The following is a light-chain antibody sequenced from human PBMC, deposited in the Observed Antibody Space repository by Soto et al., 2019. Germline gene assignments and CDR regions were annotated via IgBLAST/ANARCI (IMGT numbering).Light chain of an antibody. Sequence: IVMTQSPATLSVSPGERATLSCRASQSVRSKLAWYQQKPGQAPRLLIYGAVTRATGIPARFSGSGSETEYTLTIRSLQSEDLAVYYCQQYEKWPPITFGQGTRLEI. CDR2: GAV. V-gene: IGKV3-15*01. CDR1: QSVRSK. CDR3: QQYEKWPPIT. J-gene: IGKJ5*01.